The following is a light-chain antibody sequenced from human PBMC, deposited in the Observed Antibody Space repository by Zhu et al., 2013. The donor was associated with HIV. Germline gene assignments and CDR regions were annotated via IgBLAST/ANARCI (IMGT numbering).Light chain of an antibody. CDR3: QHNDTSSLT. CDR2: AAS. J-gene: IGKJ4*01. Sequence: ETVMTQSPVTLSVSPGESATLSCRASQGVANYVAWYQHKSGQTPRLLIYAASSRATGIPDRFSGSGSGTDFTLSISRLDPEDFAVYYCQHNDTSSLTFGGGTDGGGQT. V-gene: IGKV3-20*01. CDR1: QGVANY.